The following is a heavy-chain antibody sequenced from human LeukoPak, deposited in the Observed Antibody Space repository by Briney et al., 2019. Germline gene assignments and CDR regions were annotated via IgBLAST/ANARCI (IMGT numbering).Heavy chain of an antibody. J-gene: IGHJ4*02. D-gene: IGHD3-22*01. CDR3: TTSYYYDSSGYLGEY. V-gene: IGHV3-15*01. CDR1: GFTFSSYG. Sequence: PGGSLRLSCAASGFTFSSYGMSWVRQAPGKGLEWVGRIKSKTDGGTTDYAAPVKGRFTISRDDSKNTLYLQMNSLKTEDTAVYYCTTSYYYDSSGYLGEYWGQGTLVTVSS. CDR2: IKSKTDGGTT.